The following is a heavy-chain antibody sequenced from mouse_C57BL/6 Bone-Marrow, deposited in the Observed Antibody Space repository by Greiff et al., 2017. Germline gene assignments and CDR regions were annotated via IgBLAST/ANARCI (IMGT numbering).Heavy chain of an antibody. CDR3: ARWNYYCYWYFDV. V-gene: IGHV1-4*01. D-gene: IGHD1-1*01. Sequence: QVQLQQSGAELARPGASVKMSCKASGYTFTSYTMHWVKQRPGQGLEWIGYINPSSGYTKYNQKFKDKATLTADKSSSTAYMQLSSLTSEDSAVYYCARWNYYCYWYFDVWGTGTTVTVSS. CDR1: GYTFTSYT. J-gene: IGHJ1*03. CDR2: INPSSGYT.